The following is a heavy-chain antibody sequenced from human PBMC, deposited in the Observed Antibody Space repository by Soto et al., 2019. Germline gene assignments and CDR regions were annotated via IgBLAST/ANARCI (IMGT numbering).Heavy chain of an antibody. V-gene: IGHV4-61*01. Sequence: SETLSLTCTVSGGSVSSGSYYWSWIRQPPGKGLEWIGYIYYSGSTNYNPSLKSRVTISVDTSKNQFSLKLSSVTAADTAVYYCAREHESYDYWGQGTLVTVSS. J-gene: IGHJ4*02. CDR1: GGSVSSGSYY. D-gene: IGHD1-26*01. CDR3: AREHESYDY. CDR2: IYYSGST.